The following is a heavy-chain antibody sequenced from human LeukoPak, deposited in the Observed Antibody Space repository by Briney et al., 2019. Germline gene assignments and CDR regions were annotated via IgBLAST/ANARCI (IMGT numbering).Heavy chain of an antibody. J-gene: IGHJ4*02. Sequence: PSETLSLTCTVSGGSISSYYWSWIRQPPGKGLEWIGYIYYSGSTNYNPSLKSRVTISVDTSKNQFSLKLSSVTAADTAVYYCARERLHRLDYWGQGTLVTVSS. CDR2: IYYSGST. CDR1: GGSISSYY. CDR3: ARERLHRLDY. D-gene: IGHD4-11*01. V-gene: IGHV4-59*01.